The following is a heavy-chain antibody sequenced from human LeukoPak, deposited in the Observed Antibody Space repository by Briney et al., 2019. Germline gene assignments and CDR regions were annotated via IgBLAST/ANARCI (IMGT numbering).Heavy chain of an antibody. Sequence: PGGSLRLSCLASGFTFSSNGMHWVRQAAGKGVEWVSGIDTAGDPCYPGSVKGRFTISRENAKPALYLKMNSLRAGHSAVYHCARGYGSGSYAGMDLGGKGTTLSVLS. V-gene: IGHV3-13*05. J-gene: IGHJ6*04. CDR1: GFTFSSNG. CDR3: ARGYGSGSYAGMDL. D-gene: IGHD3-10*01. CDR2: IDTAGDP.